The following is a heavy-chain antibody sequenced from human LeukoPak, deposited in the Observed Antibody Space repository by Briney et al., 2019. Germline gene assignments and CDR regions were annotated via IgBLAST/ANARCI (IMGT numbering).Heavy chain of an antibody. CDR1: GGSISSYY. CDR3: ASRTTGTTKWFDP. CDR2: IYYSGST. D-gene: IGHD1-1*01. V-gene: IGHV4-59*01. Sequence: PSETLSLTCTVSGGSISSYYWSWIRQPPGKGLEWIGYIYYSGSTNYNPSLKSRVTISVDTSKNQFSLKLSSVTAADTAVYYCASRTTGTTKWFDPWGQGTLVTVSS. J-gene: IGHJ5*02.